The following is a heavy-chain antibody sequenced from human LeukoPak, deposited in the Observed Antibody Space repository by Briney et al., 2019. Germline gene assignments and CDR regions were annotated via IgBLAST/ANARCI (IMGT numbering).Heavy chain of an antibody. Sequence: GASVKVSCKASGYTFTSYYMHWVRQAPGQGLEWMGIINPSGGSTSYAQKFQGRVTMTRDTSTSTVYMELSSLRSEDTAVYYCPTLYSSSWYGSGNYFDYWGQGTLVTVSS. D-gene: IGHD6-13*01. CDR1: GYTFTSYY. V-gene: IGHV1-46*01. J-gene: IGHJ4*02. CDR2: INPSGGST. CDR3: PTLYSSSWYGSGNYFDY.